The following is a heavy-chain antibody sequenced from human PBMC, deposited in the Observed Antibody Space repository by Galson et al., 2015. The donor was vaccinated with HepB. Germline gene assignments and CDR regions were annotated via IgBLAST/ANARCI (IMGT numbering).Heavy chain of an antibody. CDR2: IRSKAYGGTT. V-gene: IGHV3-49*04. J-gene: IGHJ4*02. CDR3: TRARYCSGGSCYHWVYYFDY. CDR1: GFTFGDYA. Sequence: SLRLSCAASGFTFGDYAMSWVRQAPGKGLEWVGFIRSKAYGGTTEYAASVKGRFTISRDDSKSIAYLQMNSLKTEDTAVYYCTRARYCSGGSCYHWVYYFDYWGQGTLVTVSS. D-gene: IGHD2-15*01.